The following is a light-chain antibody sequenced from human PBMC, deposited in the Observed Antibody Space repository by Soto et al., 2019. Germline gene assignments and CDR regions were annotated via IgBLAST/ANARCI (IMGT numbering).Light chain of an antibody. CDR3: AAWDDSLNGPYV. J-gene: IGLJ1*01. V-gene: IGLV1-44*01. CDR1: SSNIGSNT. Sequence: QSVLTQPPSASGTPGQRVTISCSGSSSNIGSNTVNWYQQLPGTAPKLLIYSNNQQPSGVPARFSGSRSGTSASLAISRLQSEDEADYYCAAWDDSLNGPYVFGTGTKVTV. CDR2: SNN.